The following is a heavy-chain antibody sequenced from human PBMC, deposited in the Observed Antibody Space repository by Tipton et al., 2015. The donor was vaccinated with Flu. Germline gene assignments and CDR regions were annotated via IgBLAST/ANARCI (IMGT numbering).Heavy chain of an antibody. CDR2: ISSSGSNI. J-gene: IGHJ4*02. D-gene: IGHD1-1*01. CDR3: VRGLDLFDY. V-gene: IGHV3-21*01. CDR1: GFTFSYYG. Sequence: SLRLSCAASGFTFSYYGMNWVRLAPGKGLEWVSFISSSGSNIYYADSVRGRFTVSRDDAKNSLYLQMNRLRVEDTAVYYCVRGLDLFDYWGQGTLVSVSS.